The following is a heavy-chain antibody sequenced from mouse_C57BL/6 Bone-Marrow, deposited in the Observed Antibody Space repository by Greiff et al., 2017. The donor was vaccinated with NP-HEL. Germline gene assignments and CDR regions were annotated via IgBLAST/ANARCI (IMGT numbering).Heavy chain of an antibody. Sequence: VQLQQPGAELVRPGTSVKLSCKASGYTFTSYWMHWVKQRPGQGLEWIGVIDPSDSYTNYNQKFKGKATLTVDTSSSTAYMQLSSLTSEDSAVYYCARDYDYGEYFDVWGTGTTVTVSS. CDR2: IDPSDSYT. D-gene: IGHD2-4*01. CDR1: GYTFTSYW. J-gene: IGHJ1*03. V-gene: IGHV1-59*01. CDR3: ARDYDYGEYFDV.